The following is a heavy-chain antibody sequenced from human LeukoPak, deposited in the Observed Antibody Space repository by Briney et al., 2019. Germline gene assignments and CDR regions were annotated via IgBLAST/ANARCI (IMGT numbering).Heavy chain of an antibody. V-gene: IGHV4-39*01. CDR2: FYDSGST. CDR3: ARVVPAAKGVFDY. CDR1: VGSISSSTYY. Sequence: SETLSLTCTVPVGSISSSTYYWDWIRQPPGKGLEWIGNFYDSGSTWCNPSLKSRVTISGDTSKNQFSLKLTSVTAADTAVYYCARVVPAAKGVFDYWGQGTLVTVSS. J-gene: IGHJ4*02. D-gene: IGHD2-2*01.